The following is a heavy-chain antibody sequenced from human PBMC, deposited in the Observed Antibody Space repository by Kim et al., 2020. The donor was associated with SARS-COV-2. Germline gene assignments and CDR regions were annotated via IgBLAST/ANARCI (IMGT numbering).Heavy chain of an antibody. Sequence: SETLSLTCTVSGDSISSDYWSWIRQTPGKGLEWIGYIYYSGITKYNPSLRSRVTMSVDTPTTHFSLRLSSVTPADAAGYYCARSGSSPEYFNHWGQGALVTVSS. CDR2: IYYSGIT. CDR3: ARSGSSPEYFNH. D-gene: IGHD6-6*01. CDR1: GDSISSDY. V-gene: IGHV4-59*13. J-gene: IGHJ1*01.